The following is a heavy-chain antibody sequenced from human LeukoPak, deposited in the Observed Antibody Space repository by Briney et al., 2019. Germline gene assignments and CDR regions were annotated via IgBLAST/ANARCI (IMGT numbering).Heavy chain of an antibody. J-gene: IGHJ3*02. CDR2: ISASGGIK. Sequence: GGSLRLSCAASGFTFSSYVMNWVRQAPGKGLEWVSGISASGGIKDYTDSVKGRFTISRDNSKNTLYLQMNSLRAEDTAVYYCAREEDAFDIWGQGTMVTVSS. CDR3: AREEDAFDI. V-gene: IGHV3-23*01. CDR1: GFTFSSYV.